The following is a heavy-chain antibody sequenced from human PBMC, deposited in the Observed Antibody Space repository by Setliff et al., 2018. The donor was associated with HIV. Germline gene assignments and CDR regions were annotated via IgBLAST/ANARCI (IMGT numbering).Heavy chain of an antibody. CDR2: IHYSGST. D-gene: IGHD1-1*01. CDR1: GDSISSRSYY. J-gene: IGHJ4*02. Sequence: PSETLSLTCTVSGDSISSRSYYWGWIRQSPGKGLEWIGSIHYSGSTYYNPSLQSRVTISVDTPKNQFSLKVKSLTAADTAVYYCARERGSGSYMDYWGQGTLVTVSS. V-gene: IGHV4-39*07. CDR3: ARERGSGSYMDY.